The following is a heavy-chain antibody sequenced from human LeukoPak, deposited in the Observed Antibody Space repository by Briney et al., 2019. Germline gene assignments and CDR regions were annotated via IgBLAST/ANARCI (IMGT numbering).Heavy chain of an antibody. CDR1: GASVTSYY. CDR3: ARPGTTSTWSFDY. J-gene: IGHJ4*02. V-gene: IGHV4-59*08. D-gene: IGHD6-13*01. Sequence: SETLSLTCTVSGASVTSYYWSWIRQPPGKGLEWIGYIYYSGNTNYSPSLKSRVTISVETSKNQFSLKLSSVNAADTAVYYCARPGTTSTWSFDYWGQGTLVTVSS. CDR2: IYYSGNT.